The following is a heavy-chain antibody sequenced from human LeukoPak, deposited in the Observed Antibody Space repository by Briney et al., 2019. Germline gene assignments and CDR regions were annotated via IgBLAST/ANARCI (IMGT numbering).Heavy chain of an antibody. CDR2: IMSSNSHI. J-gene: IGHJ4*02. Sequence: GGSLRLSCAASGFTFTSYSMNWVRQAPGKGLEWVSSIMSSNSHIYYADSVRGRFTISRDNAKNSLYLQMNSLRAEDTAVYYCVRDFTGCSSINCYFDYWGQGTLVTVSS. D-gene: IGHD2-2*01. V-gene: IGHV3-21*01. CDR3: VRDFTGCSSINCYFDY. CDR1: GFTFTSYS.